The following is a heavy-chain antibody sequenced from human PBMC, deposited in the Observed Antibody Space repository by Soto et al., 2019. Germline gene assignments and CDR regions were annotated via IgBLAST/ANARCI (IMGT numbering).Heavy chain of an antibody. CDR3: ARAKGSINMIVGALDAFDI. CDR1: GYTFTGYY. CDR2: INPNSGGT. V-gene: IGHV1-2*02. Sequence: ASVKVSCKASGYTFTGYYMHWVRQAPGQGLEWMGWINPNSGGTNYAQKFQGRVTMTRDTSISTAYMELSRLRSDDTAVYYCARAKGSINMIVGALDAFDIWGQGTMVTVSS. J-gene: IGHJ3*02. D-gene: IGHD3-22*01.